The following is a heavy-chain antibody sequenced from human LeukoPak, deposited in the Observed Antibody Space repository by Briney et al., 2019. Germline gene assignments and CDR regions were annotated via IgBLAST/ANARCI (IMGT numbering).Heavy chain of an antibody. V-gene: IGHV4-39*07. CDR1: GGSISSSSYY. D-gene: IGHD6-19*01. J-gene: IGHJ4*02. CDR2: IYYSATT. CDR3: ATYSSGWYPFDY. Sequence: SETLSLTCTVSGGSISSSSYYWGWIRQPPGKGLEWIGSIYYSATTYYNPSLKSRVSISVDTSKNQFSLKLSSVTAADTAVYYCATYSSGWYPFDYWGQGTLVTVSS.